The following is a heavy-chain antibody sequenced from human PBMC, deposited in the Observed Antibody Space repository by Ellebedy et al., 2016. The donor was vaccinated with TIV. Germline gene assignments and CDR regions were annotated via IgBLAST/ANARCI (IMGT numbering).Heavy chain of an antibody. Sequence: SETLSLTXSVSGDSVSSANYYWTWIRQSPGKGLQWIAYISHSGSTEYSPSLKSRVTISIDTSKNQFSLNLSSVTAADTAVYYCARIGRIGPAYYFDYWGQGILVTVSS. CDR1: GDSVSSANYY. CDR3: ARIGRIGPAYYFDY. D-gene: IGHD2-15*01. CDR2: ISHSGST. J-gene: IGHJ4*02. V-gene: IGHV4-61*01.